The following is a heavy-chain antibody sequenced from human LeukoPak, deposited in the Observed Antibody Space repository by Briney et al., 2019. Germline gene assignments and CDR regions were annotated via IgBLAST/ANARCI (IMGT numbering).Heavy chain of an antibody. D-gene: IGHD5-18*01. Sequence: GGSLRLSCAASGFTFSSYSMNWVRQAPGKGLERVSSISSSSSYIYYADSVKGRFTISRDNAKNSLYLQMNSLRAEDTAVYYCARDGFPTVDTAMVYYFDYWGQGTLVTVSS. CDR3: ARDGFPTVDTAMVYYFDY. CDR1: GFTFSSYS. J-gene: IGHJ4*02. CDR2: ISSSSSYI. V-gene: IGHV3-21*01.